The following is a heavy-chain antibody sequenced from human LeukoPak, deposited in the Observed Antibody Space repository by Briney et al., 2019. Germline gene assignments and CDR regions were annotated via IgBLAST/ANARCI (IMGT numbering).Heavy chain of an antibody. CDR1: GGSFSDYY. CDR3: ATLGYSSGFDS. Sequence: SETLSLTCAVYGGSFSDYYWSWIRQSPGKGLEWIGEIYHSGNTNYNPSLKSRVAISLDKSSNQFSLRLTSVTAADTAMYFCATLGYSSGFDSWGQGTLVTVSS. D-gene: IGHD6-19*01. V-gene: IGHV4-34*01. CDR2: IYHSGNT. J-gene: IGHJ4*02.